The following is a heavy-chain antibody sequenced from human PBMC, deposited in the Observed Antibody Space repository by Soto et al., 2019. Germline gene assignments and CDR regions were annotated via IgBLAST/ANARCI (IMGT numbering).Heavy chain of an antibody. CDR3: ARDHGLSGWVNWFDP. CDR2: IYYSGST. D-gene: IGHD6-19*01. CDR1: SGCISSYD. J-gene: IGHJ5*02. Sequence: HRCTVSSGCISSYDWSLIRQRPGKGLEWIGYIYYSGSTNYNPSLKSRVTISVDTSKNQFSLKLSSVTAADTAVYYCARDHGLSGWVNWFDPWGQGTLVSVSS. V-gene: IGHV4-59*01.